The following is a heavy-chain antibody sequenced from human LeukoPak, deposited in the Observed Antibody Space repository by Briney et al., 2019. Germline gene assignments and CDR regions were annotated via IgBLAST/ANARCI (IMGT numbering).Heavy chain of an antibody. D-gene: IGHD5-24*01. CDR2: IRSKANSYAT. V-gene: IGHV3-73*01. CDR3: TRREEMATITRGEDFDY. CDR1: GFTFSGSA. Sequence: GGSLRLSCAASGFTFSGSAMHWVRQASGKGLEWVGRIRSKANSYATAYAASVKGRFTISRDDSKNTAYLQMNSLKTEDTAVYYCTRREEMATITRGEDFDYWGREPWSPSPQ. J-gene: IGHJ4*02.